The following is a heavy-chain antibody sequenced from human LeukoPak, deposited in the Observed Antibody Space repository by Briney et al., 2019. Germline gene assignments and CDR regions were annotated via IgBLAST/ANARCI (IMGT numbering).Heavy chain of an antibody. CDR3: ARRGYCSGGSCYSNAFDI. CDR2: IYPGDSDT. V-gene: IGHV5-51*01. D-gene: IGHD2-15*01. Sequence: GESLKISCKGSRYSFTSYWIGWVRQMPGKGLEWMGIIYPGDSDTRYSPSFQGQVTISADKSISTAYLQWSSLKASDTAMYYCARRGYCSGGSCYSNAFDIWGQGTMVTVSS. J-gene: IGHJ3*02. CDR1: RYSFTSYW.